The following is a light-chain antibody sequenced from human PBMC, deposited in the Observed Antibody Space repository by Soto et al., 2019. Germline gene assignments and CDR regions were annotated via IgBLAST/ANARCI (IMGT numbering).Light chain of an antibody. CDR2: EVK. V-gene: IGLV2-14*01. Sequence: QSALTQPASVSGSPGQSITISCTGTSSDVGTYNFVSWYQQHPGKAPKLMIYEVKNRPSGVSNRFSGSKSGNTASLTISGLQAEDEADYYCSSYTCRYSLYVFGTGTKLTVL. J-gene: IGLJ1*01. CDR3: SSYTCRYSLYV. CDR1: SSDVGTYNF.